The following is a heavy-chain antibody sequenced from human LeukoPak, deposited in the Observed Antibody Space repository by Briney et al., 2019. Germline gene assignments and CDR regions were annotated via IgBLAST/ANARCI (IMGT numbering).Heavy chain of an antibody. J-gene: IGHJ4*01. CDR3: VSFYETY. V-gene: IGHV3-74*01. D-gene: IGHD2/OR15-2a*01. Sequence: GGSLRLSFAASGNYWMHWVRQAPGKGLVWVSHINSDGSWTSYADSVKGRFTISKDNAKNTVYLQMNSLRAEDTAVYYCVSFYETYWGRGTLVTVSS. CDR2: INSDGSWT. CDR1: GNYW.